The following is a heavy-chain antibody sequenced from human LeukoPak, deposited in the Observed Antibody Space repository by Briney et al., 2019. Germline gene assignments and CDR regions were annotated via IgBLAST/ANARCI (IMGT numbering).Heavy chain of an antibody. D-gene: IGHD2-15*01. V-gene: IGHV3-53*01. J-gene: IGHJ4*02. CDR2: IYSGGNI. Sequence: GGSLRLSCAASGFTVSSTYMSWVRQAPGKGLEWVSVIYSGGNIYYIESVKGRFTISRDTSKNTLYLQMNSLRTEDTAVYFCAGRHCSGGGCYFAGADPFDYWGQGTLVTVSS. CDR3: AGRHCSGGGCYFAGADPFDY. CDR1: GFTVSSTY.